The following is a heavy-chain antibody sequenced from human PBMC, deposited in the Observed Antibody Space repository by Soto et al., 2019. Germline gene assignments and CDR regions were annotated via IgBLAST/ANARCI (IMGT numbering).Heavy chain of an antibody. V-gene: IGHV1-69*06. CDR1: GGTFNSYG. D-gene: IGHD3-10*01. Sequence: SVKVSCKASGGTFNSYGISCVLQSPLQWLDWMGVIIPLYGTVNYAQKFQGRVSITADKSTSTAYMDLSSLRSDDTAAYYCARVRVIRGVIPSHFGLWGQGTLVTVSS. CDR2: IIPLYGTV. J-gene: IGHJ4*02. CDR3: ARVRVIRGVIPSHFGL.